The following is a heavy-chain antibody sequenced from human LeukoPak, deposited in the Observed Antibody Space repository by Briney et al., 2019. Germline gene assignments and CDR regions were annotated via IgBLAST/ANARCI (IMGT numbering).Heavy chain of an antibody. CDR2: ISSSSSYI. V-gene: IGHV3-21*01. J-gene: IGHJ4*02. CDR1: GFTFSTYS. D-gene: IGHD3-10*01. Sequence: AGGSLRLSCGVSGFTFSTYSMNWVRQAPGKGLEWVSSISSSSSYIYYADSVKGRFTISRDNAKNSLYLQMNSLRAEDTAVYYCARDRYGSGSYYHDYWGQGTLVTVSS. CDR3: ARDRYGSGSYYHDY.